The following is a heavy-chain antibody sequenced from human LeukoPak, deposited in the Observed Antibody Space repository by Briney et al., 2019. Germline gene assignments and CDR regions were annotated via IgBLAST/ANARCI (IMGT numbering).Heavy chain of an antibody. J-gene: IGHJ5*02. V-gene: IGHV1-2*02. CDR1: GYTFTGYY. D-gene: IGHD3-10*01. CDR3: ARGGSGSYFSWLDP. Sequence: VASVKVSCKASGYTFTGYYIHWARQAPGQGLECVGWINPNSGGTNYAQKFQGRVTMTRDTSISTAYMELSRLRSDDTAVYYCARGGSGSYFSWLDPWGQGTLVTVSS. CDR2: INPNSGGT.